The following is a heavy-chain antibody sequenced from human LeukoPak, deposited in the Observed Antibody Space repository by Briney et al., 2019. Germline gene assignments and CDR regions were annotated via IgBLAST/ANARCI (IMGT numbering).Heavy chain of an antibody. V-gene: IGHV1-69*13. CDR3: ARVPGVYYDRLTGYGSGWFDP. J-gene: IGHJ5*02. D-gene: IGHD3-9*01. CDR1: GGTFSSYA. CDR2: IIPIFGTA. Sequence: ASVKVSCKASGGTFSSYAISWVRQAPGQGLEWMGGIIPIFGTANYAQKFQGRVTITADESTSTAYMELSSLRSEDTAVYYCARVPGVYYDRLTGYGSGWFDPWGQGTLVTVSS.